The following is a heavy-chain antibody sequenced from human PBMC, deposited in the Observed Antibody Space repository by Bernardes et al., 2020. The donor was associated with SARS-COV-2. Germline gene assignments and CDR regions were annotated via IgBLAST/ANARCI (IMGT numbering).Heavy chain of an antibody. V-gene: IGHV3-15*01. CDR3: TTVVGYCHSSGPNRGHY. CDR1: GFTFTNAW. J-gene: IGHJ4*02. D-gene: IGHD3-22*01. Sequence: GGSLRLSCAASGFTFTNAWMSWVRQAPGKGLEWVGRIKSKTDGGTTDYAAPVKGRFTISRDDSTNTLSLQVNSRKTEDTAVYYCTTVVGYCHSSGPNRGHYWGQGTLVTVSS. CDR2: IKSKTDGGTT.